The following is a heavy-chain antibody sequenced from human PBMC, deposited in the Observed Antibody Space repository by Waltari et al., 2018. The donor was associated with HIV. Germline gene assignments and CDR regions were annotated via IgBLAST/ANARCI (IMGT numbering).Heavy chain of an antibody. CDR2: ISYDGSNK. CDR1: GFTFSSYA. J-gene: IGHJ4*02. V-gene: IGHV3-30*04. D-gene: IGHD6-19*01. Sequence: QVQLVESGGGVVQPGRSLRLSCAASGFTFSSYAMHWVRQAPGKGLEWGAVISYDGSNKYYADSVKGRFTISRDNSKNTLYLQMNSLRAEDTAVYYCARDPSEAVLGYFDYWGQGTLVTVSS. CDR3: ARDPSEAVLGYFDY.